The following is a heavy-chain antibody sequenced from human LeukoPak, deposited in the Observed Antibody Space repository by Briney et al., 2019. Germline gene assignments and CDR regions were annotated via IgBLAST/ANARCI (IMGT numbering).Heavy chain of an antibody. CDR3: ASPRLVPLDAFDL. J-gene: IGHJ3*01. D-gene: IGHD6-19*01. CDR1: GYTFNGYY. V-gene: IGHV1-2*02. Sequence: ASVKVSCKASGYTFNGYYMHWVRQAPGQGLEWMGWINPNSGDTNYAQKFQGRVTMTRDTSISTAYMELSRLRSDDTAVYYCASPRLVPLDAFDLWGQGTMVTVSS. CDR2: INPNSGDT.